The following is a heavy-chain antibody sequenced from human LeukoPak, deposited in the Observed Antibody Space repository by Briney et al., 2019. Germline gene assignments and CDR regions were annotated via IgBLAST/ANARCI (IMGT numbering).Heavy chain of an antibody. CDR1: GGSISSGGYY. J-gene: IGHJ6*02. CDR2: IYYSGST. CDR3: ARNRLGKDYGMDV. V-gene: IGHV4-31*03. Sequence: SQTLSLTCTVSGGSISSGGYYWSWIRQHPGKGLEWIGYIYYSGSTYYNPSLKSRVTISVDTPKNQFSLKLRSVTAADTAVYYCARNRLGKDYGMDVWGQGTTVTVSS. D-gene: IGHD2/OR15-2a*01.